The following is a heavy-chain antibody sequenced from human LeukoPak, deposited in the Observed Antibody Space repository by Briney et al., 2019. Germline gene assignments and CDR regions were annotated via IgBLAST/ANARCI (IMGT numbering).Heavy chain of an antibody. CDR1: GLTFSSYV. D-gene: IGHD3-22*01. CDR2: ISGSGGST. Sequence: PGGSLRLSCAASGLTFSSYVMTWVRQAPGKGLEWVSGISGSGGSTYYADSVKGRFTLSRDNSKNTLYLQMNGLRAEDTAVYYCAKHYSDGITWYFDLWGRGTLVTVSS. J-gene: IGHJ2*01. CDR3: AKHYSDGITWYFDL. V-gene: IGHV3-23*01.